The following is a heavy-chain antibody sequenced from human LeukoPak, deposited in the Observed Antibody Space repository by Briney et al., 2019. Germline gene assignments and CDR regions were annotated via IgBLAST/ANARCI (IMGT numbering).Heavy chain of an antibody. CDR1: GGSISSYY. J-gene: IGHJ4*02. CDR3: ARRLAY. CDR2: IYYSGST. D-gene: IGHD6-6*01. Sequence: SETLSLTCTVSGGSISSYYWSWIRQPPGKGLEWIGSIYYSGSTYYNPSLKSRVTISVDTSKNQFSLKLSSVTAADTAVYYCARRLAYWGQGTLVTVSS. V-gene: IGHV4-59*05.